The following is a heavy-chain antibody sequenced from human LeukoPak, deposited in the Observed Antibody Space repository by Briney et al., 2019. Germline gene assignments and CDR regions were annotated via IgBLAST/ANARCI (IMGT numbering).Heavy chain of an antibody. J-gene: IGHJ4*02. CDR1: GFTFSSYA. CDR3: ARDRSGYDGFG. D-gene: IGHD5-12*01. CDR2: IPYDGSNK. Sequence: GGSLRLSCAASGFTFSSYAMHWVRQAPGKGLEWVAVIPYDGSNKYYADSVKGRFTISRDNSKNTLYLQMNSLRAEDTAVYYCARDRSGYDGFGWGLGTLVTVSS. V-gene: IGHV3-30*04.